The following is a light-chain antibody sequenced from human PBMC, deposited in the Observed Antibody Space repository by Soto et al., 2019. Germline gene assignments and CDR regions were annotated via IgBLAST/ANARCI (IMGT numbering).Light chain of an antibody. Sequence: DIPMTQSPSTLSASVGDRVTITCRASQSISSWLAWYQQKPGKAPKLLIYDASSLKSGVPSRFSGSGSGTEFTLTISSLQPDDFATYYCQQYNSYSGWTFGQGTKVEIK. CDR1: QSISSW. J-gene: IGKJ1*01. CDR2: DAS. V-gene: IGKV1-5*01. CDR3: QQYNSYSGWT.